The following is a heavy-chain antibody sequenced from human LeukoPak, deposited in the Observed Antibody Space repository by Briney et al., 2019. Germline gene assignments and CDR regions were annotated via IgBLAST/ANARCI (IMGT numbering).Heavy chain of an antibody. CDR1: GYTFTSYY. D-gene: IGHD6-13*01. V-gene: IGHV1-46*01. CDR3: ARDSSSWGPLRY. CDR2: INPSGGST. J-gene: IGHJ4*02. Sequence: ASVKVSCKASGYTFTSYYMHWVRQAPGQGLEWMGIINPSGGSTSYAQKSQGRVTMTRDMSTSTVYMELSSLRSEDTAVYYCARDSSSWGPLRYWGQGTLVTVSS.